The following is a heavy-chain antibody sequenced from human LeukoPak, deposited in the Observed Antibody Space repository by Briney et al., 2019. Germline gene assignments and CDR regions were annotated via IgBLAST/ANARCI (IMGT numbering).Heavy chain of an antibody. CDR1: GGSISRYY. D-gene: IGHD4-17*01. CDR2: IYYSGST. Sequence: PSETPSLTCTVSGGSISRYYWSWIRQPPGKGLEWIGYIYYSGSTNYNPSLKRRVTISVDTSTNQFYLKLSSVTAADPAVYYCARHDPHGDYPMSDDWGQGTLVTVSS. V-gene: IGHV4-59*08. J-gene: IGHJ4*02. CDR3: ARHDPHGDYPMSDD.